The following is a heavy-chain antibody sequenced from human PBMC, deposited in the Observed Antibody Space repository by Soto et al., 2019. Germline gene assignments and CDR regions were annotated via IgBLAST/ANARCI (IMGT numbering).Heavy chain of an antibody. CDR2: IYYSGST. J-gene: IGHJ5*02. D-gene: IGHD1-26*01. Sequence: QVQLQESGPGLVKPSQTLSLTCTVSGGSISSGGYYWSWIRQHPGKGLEWIGYIYYSGSTYYNPSLKSRVTISVDTSKNQFSLKLSSVTAADTAVYYCARDRRGLTRYSGSTPVWFDPWGQGTLVTVSS. V-gene: IGHV4-31*03. CDR1: GGSISSGGYY. CDR3: ARDRRGLTRYSGSTPVWFDP.